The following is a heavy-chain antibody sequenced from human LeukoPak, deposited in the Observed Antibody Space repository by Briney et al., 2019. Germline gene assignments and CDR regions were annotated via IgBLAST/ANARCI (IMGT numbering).Heavy chain of an antibody. CDR2: INHSGST. J-gene: IGHJ4*02. CDR3: ARVSDYGDHVLDY. CDR1: GYSISSGYY. V-gene: IGHV4-38-2*02. Sequence: SETLSLTCTVSGYSISSGYYWGWIRQPPGKGLEWIGSINHSGSTYYNPSLKSRVTISVDTSKNQFSLKLSSVTAADTAVYYCARVSDYGDHVLDYWGQGTLVTVSS. D-gene: IGHD4-17*01.